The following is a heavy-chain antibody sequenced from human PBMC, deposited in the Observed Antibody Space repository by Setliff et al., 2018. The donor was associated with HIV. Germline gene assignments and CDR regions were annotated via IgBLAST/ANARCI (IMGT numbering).Heavy chain of an antibody. J-gene: IGHJ3*02. Sequence: PGGSLRLSCAASGFTFSSYGMHWVRQAPGKGLEWVAVIWYDGSNKYYADSVKGRFTISRDNSKNTLYLQMNSLRAEDTAVYYCAKDPTGESDAFDIWGQGTMVTV. CDR1: GFTFSSYG. D-gene: IGHD7-27*01. V-gene: IGHV3-33*06. CDR2: IWYDGSNK. CDR3: AKDPTGESDAFDI.